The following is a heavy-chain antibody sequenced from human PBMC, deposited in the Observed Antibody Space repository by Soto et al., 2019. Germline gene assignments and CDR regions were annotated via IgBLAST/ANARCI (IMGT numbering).Heavy chain of an antibody. V-gene: IGHV4-30-4*01. J-gene: IGHJ5*02. CDR2: IYNSGIT. CDR3: ARGVAVFGLVSRFWFDP. Sequence: SETLSLTCTVSGGSISSGDYSWSWVRQSPGKGLEWIGHIYNSGITYYNPSLKSRVVISIDTSRNQFSLRLNSLTAADRAVYFCARGVAVFGLVSRFWFDPWGQGTVVTVSS. CDR1: GGSISSGDYS. D-gene: IGHD3-3*01.